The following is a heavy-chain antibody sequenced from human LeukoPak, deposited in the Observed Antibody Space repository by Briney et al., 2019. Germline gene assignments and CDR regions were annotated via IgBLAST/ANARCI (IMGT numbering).Heavy chain of an antibody. CDR3: VREDTPATANY. CDR2: ISGSGGST. V-gene: IGHV3-23*01. J-gene: IGHJ4*02. Sequence: GGSLRLSCAASGFTFSSYAMSWVRRAPGKGLEWVSAISGSGGSTYYADSVKGRFTISRDNSKDTLFLQMHSLRPGDTAVYYCVREDTPATANYWGQGTLVTISS. CDR1: GFTFSSYA. D-gene: IGHD2-21*02.